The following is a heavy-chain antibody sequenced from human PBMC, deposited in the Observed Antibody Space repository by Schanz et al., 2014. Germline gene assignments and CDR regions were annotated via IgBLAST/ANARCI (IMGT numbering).Heavy chain of an antibody. V-gene: IGHV3-11*05. CDR3: AREQIMAAAGLVDY. Sequence: GQLAESGGGLVQPGGSLRLSCAVSGFTVSSDHMSWVRQAPGKGLEWVSYISGTTTYTNYADSVKGRFTISRDNAKNSLYLQMNSLRAEDTAVYYCAREQIMAAAGLVDYWGHGTLXTVSS. CDR1: GFTVSSDH. D-gene: IGHD6-13*01. J-gene: IGHJ4*01. CDR2: ISGTTTYT.